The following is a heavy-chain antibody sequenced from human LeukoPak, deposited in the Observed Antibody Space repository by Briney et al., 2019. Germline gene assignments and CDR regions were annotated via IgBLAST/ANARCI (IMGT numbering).Heavy chain of an antibody. V-gene: IGHV1-69*05. Sequence: ASVKVSCKASGGTFSSYAISWLRQAPGQGLEWMGRIIPIFGTANYAQKFQGRVTITTDESTSTAYMELSSLRSEDTAVYYCARAYCSSTSCPSDYFDYWGQGTLVTVSS. CDR1: GGTFSSYA. D-gene: IGHD2-2*01. J-gene: IGHJ4*02. CDR3: ARAYCSSTSCPSDYFDY. CDR2: IIPIFGTA.